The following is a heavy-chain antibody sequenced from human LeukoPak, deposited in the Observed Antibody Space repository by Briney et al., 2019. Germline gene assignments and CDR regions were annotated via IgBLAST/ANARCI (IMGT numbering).Heavy chain of an antibody. Sequence: GASVKVSCKASGYTFTNYYIHWVRQAPGQGLEWVGILNPSGGGTSYAHKFQGRVTMTRDTSTSTVYMELSSLRSEDTAVYYCARDPRLSSGYSTGILWYFDLWGRGTLVTVSS. J-gene: IGHJ2*01. CDR3: ARDPRLSSGYSTGILWYFDL. CDR1: GYTFTNYY. D-gene: IGHD3-22*01. CDR2: LNPSGGGT. V-gene: IGHV1-46*01.